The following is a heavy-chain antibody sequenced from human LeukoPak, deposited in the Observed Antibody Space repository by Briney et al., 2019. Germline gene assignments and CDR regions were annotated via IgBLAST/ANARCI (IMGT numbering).Heavy chain of an antibody. CDR3: ARGGLRFFAH. CDR1: GFTFSSYW. V-gene: IGHV3-74*01. Sequence: PGGSLRLSCAASGFTFSSYWMHWVRQAPGKGLMWVSRIKSDGSITNYADSVKGRFTISRENAKNTLYLQMNSLRAEDTAVYYCARGGLRFFAHWGQGTLVTVSS. J-gene: IGHJ5*02. D-gene: IGHD3-16*01. CDR2: IKSDGSIT.